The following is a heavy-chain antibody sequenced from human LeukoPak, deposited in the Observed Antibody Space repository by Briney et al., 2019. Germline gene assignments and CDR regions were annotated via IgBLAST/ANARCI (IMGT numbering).Heavy chain of an antibody. CDR1: GGSFSGYY. CDR2: INHSGST. V-gene: IGHV4-34*01. J-gene: IGHJ4*02. Sequence: SETLSVTCAVYGGSFSGYYWSRIRQPPGKGLEWIGEINHSGSTNYNPSLKSRVTISVDTSKNQFSLKLSSVTAADTAVYYCARGLGYSYGPWYFDYWGQGTLVTVSS. D-gene: IGHD5-18*01. CDR3: ARGLGYSYGPWYFDY.